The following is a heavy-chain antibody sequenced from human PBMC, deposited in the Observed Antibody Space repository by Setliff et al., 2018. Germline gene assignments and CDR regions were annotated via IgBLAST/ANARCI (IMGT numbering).Heavy chain of an antibody. CDR3: ARDALYDSNDRNSYYGNWLDP. V-gene: IGHV1-69*13. D-gene: IGHD3-22*01. J-gene: IGHJ5*02. Sequence: SVKVSCKASGGSFSSYAIIWVRQAPGQGPEWMGGIIPIYGSTNNAEKFQGRVTFSADESMSTVYMELSSLTSADTALYYCARDALYDSNDRNSYYGNWLDPWGQGTLVTVSS. CDR2: IIPIYGST. CDR1: GGSFSSYA.